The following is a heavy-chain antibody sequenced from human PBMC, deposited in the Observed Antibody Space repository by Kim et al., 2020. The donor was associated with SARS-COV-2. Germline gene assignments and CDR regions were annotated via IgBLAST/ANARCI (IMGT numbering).Heavy chain of an antibody. Sequence: GGSLRLSCAASGFTFSSYSMNWVRQAPGKGLEWVSYISSSSSTIYYADSVKGRFTISRDNAKNSLYLQMNSLRDEDTAVYYCARGAYYDILTGYYNPPIRYYYGMDVWGQGTTVTVSS. CDR3: ARGAYYDILTGYYNPPIRYYYGMDV. V-gene: IGHV3-48*02. J-gene: IGHJ6*02. D-gene: IGHD3-9*01. CDR1: GFTFSSYS. CDR2: ISSSSSTI.